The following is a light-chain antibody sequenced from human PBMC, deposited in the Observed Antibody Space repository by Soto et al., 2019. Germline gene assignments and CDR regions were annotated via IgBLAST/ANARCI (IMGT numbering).Light chain of an antibody. CDR1: QSVNNNY. Sequence: IVLTQSPGTLSLSPGEGATLSCRASQSVNNNYLAWYQQRPGQAPSLLIYGASNRATGVPDRFSGSGSGTDFTLTISRLEPEDFAVYFCQQYGTSPPYTFGQGTKLEIK. CDR2: GAS. V-gene: IGKV3-20*01. CDR3: QQYGTSPPYT. J-gene: IGKJ2*01.